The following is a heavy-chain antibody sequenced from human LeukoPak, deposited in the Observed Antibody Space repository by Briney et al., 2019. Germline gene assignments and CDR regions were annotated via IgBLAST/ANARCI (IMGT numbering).Heavy chain of an antibody. CDR1: GGSFSGYY. Sequence: PSETLSLTCAVYGGSFSGYYWSWIRQPPGKGLEWIGEINHSGSTNYNTSLKSRVTISVDTSKNQFSLKLSSVTAADTAVYYCARVSVPQAGWGQGTLVTVSS. J-gene: IGHJ4*02. CDR2: INHSGST. CDR3: ARVSVPQAG. V-gene: IGHV4-34*01.